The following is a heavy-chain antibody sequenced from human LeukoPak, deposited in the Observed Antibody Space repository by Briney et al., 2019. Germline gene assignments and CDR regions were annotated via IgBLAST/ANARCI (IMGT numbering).Heavy chain of an antibody. J-gene: IGHJ4*02. D-gene: IGHD5-12*01. V-gene: IGHV3-30-3*01. CDR3: AKGRSWRVATASDY. Sequence: PGGSLRLSCAASGFTFSSYAMHWVRQAPGKGLEWVAVISYDGSNKYYADSVKGRFTISRDNSKNTLYLQMNSLRAEDTAVYYCAKGRSWRVATASDYWGQGTLVTVSS. CDR1: GFTFSSYA. CDR2: ISYDGSNK.